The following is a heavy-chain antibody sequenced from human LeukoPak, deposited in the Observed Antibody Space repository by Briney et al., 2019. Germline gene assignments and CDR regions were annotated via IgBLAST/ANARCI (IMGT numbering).Heavy chain of an antibody. CDR3: ARVPQDRTGTTWYFDY. CDR2: IIPIFGTA. V-gene: IGHV1-69*05. CDR1: GGTFSSYA. D-gene: IGHD1-7*01. J-gene: IGHJ4*02. Sequence: SVKVSCKASGGTFSSYAISWVRQAPGQGLEWVGGIIPIFGTANYAQKFQGRVTITTDESTSTAYMELSSLRSEDTAVYYCARVPQDRTGTTWYFDYWGQGTLVTVSS.